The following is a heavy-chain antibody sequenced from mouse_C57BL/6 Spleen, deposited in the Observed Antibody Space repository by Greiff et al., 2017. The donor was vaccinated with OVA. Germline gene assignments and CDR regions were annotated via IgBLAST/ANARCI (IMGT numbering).Heavy chain of an antibody. CDR1: GYTFTDYE. Sequence: ESGAELVRPGASVTLSCKASGYTFTDYEMHWVKQTPVHGLEWIGAIDPETGGTAYNQKFKGKAILTADKSSSTAYMELRSLTSEDSAVYYCTSITTVVASDYWGQGTTLTVSS. CDR3: TSITTVVASDY. CDR2: IDPETGGT. V-gene: IGHV1-15*01. D-gene: IGHD1-1*01. J-gene: IGHJ2*01.